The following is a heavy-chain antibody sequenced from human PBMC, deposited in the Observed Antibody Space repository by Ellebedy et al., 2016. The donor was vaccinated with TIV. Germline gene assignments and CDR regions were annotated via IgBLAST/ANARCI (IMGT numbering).Heavy chain of an antibody. CDR1: GFTVSSNY. CDR3: ARGGGFLFDV. CDR2: IWYDGSNA. Sequence: PGGSLRLSCAASGFTVSSNYMSWVRQAPGKGLEWVAIIWYDGSNAYYADSVKGRFTISRDNSKNTLYLQMNSLRAEDTAVYYCARGGGFLFDVWGQGTMVTVSS. D-gene: IGHD4-23*01. J-gene: IGHJ3*01. V-gene: IGHV3-33*08.